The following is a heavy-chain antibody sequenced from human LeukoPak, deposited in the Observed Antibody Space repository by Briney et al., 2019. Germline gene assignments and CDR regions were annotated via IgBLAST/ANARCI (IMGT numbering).Heavy chain of an antibody. D-gene: IGHD3-16*02. J-gene: IGHJ4*02. Sequence: GESLQISCKGSGYSFTSYWIGWVRQMPGKGLEWMGIIYPGDSDTRYSPSFQGQVTISADKSISTAYLQWSSLKASDTAMYYCARRGQYYDYVWGSYRTYYFDYWGQGTLVTVSS. CDR2: IYPGDSDT. V-gene: IGHV5-51*01. CDR3: ARRGQYYDYVWGSYRTYYFDY. CDR1: GYSFTSYW.